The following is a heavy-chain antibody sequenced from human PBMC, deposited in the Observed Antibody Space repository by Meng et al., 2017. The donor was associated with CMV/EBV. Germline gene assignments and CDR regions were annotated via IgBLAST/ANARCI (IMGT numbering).Heavy chain of an antibody. CDR1: GFTFSSYG. D-gene: IGHD2-2*01. Sequence: GESLKISYAASGFTFSSYGMHWVRQAPGKGLEWVAFIRYDGSNKYYADSVKGRFTISRDNSKNTLYLQMNSLRAEDTAVYYCAKGDVSLGYCSSTSCYPFDPWGQGTLVTVSS. CDR3: AKGDVSLGYCSSTSCYPFDP. CDR2: IRYDGSNK. J-gene: IGHJ5*02. V-gene: IGHV3-30*02.